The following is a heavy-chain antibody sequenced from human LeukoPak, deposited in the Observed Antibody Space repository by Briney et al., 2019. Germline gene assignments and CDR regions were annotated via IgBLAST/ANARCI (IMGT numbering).Heavy chain of an antibody. V-gene: IGHV3-21*01. CDR2: ISSSSSYI. J-gene: IGHJ4*02. D-gene: IGHD3-3*01. CDR3: ARDVGYDFWSGYYQDY. Sequence: PGGSLRLSCAASGFTFSSYSMNWVRQAPGKGLEWVSSISSSSSYIYYADSVKGRFTISRDNAKNSLYLQMNSLRAEDTAVYYCARDVGYDFWSGYYQDYWGQGTLVTVSS. CDR1: GFTFSSYS.